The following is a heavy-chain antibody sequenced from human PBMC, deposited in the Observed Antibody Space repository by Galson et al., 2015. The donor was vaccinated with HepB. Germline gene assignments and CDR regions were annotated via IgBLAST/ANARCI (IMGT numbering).Heavy chain of an antibody. CDR2: INAGNGNT. CDR1: GYTFTSYA. Sequence: SVKVSCKASGYTFTSYATHWVRQAPGQRLEWMGWINAGNGNTKYSQKFQGRVTITRDTSASTAYMELSSLRSEDTAVYYCARDPGGQWLLNIGGGMDVWGQGTTVTVSS. CDR3: ARDPGGQWLLNIGGGMDV. J-gene: IGHJ6*02. D-gene: IGHD6-19*01. V-gene: IGHV1-3*01.